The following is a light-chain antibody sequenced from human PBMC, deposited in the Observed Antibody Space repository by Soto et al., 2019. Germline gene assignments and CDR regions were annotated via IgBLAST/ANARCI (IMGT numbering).Light chain of an antibody. V-gene: IGKV1-13*02. CDR1: QGISSA. Sequence: AFQLTQSPSSLSASIGDRVTITCRASQGISSALAWYQQKPGKAPKVLIYDASSLESGVPSRFSGSGSGTDFTLTISSLQPEDFATYYCQQFNSYPITFGQGTRLEIK. CDR3: QQFNSYPIT. J-gene: IGKJ5*01. CDR2: DAS.